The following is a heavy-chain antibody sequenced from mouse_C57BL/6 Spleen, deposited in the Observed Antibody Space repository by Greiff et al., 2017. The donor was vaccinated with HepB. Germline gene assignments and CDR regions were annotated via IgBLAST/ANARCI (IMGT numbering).Heavy chain of an antibody. D-gene: IGHD2-4*01. CDR3: ASGSYYDYSYYAMDY. Sequence: QVQLQQPGAELVKPGASVKLSCKASGYTFTSYWMHWVKQRPGQGLEWIGMIHPNSGSTNYNEKFKSKATLTVDKSSSTAYMQLSSLTSEDSAVYSCASGSYYDYSYYAMDYWGQGTSVTVSS. V-gene: IGHV1-64*01. J-gene: IGHJ4*01. CDR1: GYTFTSYW. CDR2: IHPNSGST.